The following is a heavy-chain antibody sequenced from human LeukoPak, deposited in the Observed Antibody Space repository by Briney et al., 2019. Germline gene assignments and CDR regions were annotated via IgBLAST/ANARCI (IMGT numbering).Heavy chain of an antibody. D-gene: IGHD6-6*01. V-gene: IGHV1-18*01. CDR2: ISAYNGNT. J-gene: IGHJ4*02. Sequence: GASVKVSCKASGYTFTSYGISWVRQAPGQGLEWMGWISAYNGNTNYAQKLQGRVTMTTDTSTSTAYMELRSLRSDDTAVYYCARDRAPSSSQPLLRRITHPPDVPDYWGQGTLVTVSS. CDR1: GYTFTSYG. CDR3: ARDRAPSSSQPLLRRITHPPDVPDY.